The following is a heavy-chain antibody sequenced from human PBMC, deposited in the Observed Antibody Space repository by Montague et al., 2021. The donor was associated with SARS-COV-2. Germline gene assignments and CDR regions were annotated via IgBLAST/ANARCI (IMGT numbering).Heavy chain of an antibody. CDR3: ARDDGAAYSLSGDYNWFDP. V-gene: IGHV4-4*07. J-gene: IGHJ5*02. CDR1: GGSMRSYY. CDR2: TYPNKTT. D-gene: IGHD6-25*01. Sequence: SETRSLTCTVSGGSMRSYYWSWIRQSAEKGLEWIGRTYPNKTTTYNPSFESRVTMSVDTSKNLFSLSVKSVTAADTAVYYCARDDGAAYSLSGDYNWFDPWGQGILVTVSS.